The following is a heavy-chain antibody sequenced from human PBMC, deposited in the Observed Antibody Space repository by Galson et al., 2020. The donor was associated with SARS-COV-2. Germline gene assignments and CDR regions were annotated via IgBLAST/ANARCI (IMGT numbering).Heavy chain of an antibody. V-gene: IGHV4-4*07. D-gene: IGHD3-22*01. J-gene: IGHJ4*02. CDR3: ARGPTTFYYYYDSNGYYFDY. Sequence: SETLSLTCTVSGGSISSYYWSWIRQPAGKGLEWIGRIYTSGSTNYNPSLKSRVTTSVDTSKNQFSLKLSSVTAADTAVYYCARGPTTFYYYYDSNGYYFDYWGQGTLVTVSS. CDR2: IYTSGST. CDR1: GGSISSYY.